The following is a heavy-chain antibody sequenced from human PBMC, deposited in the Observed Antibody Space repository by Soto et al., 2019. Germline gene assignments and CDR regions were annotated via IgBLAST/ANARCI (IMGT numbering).Heavy chain of an antibody. V-gene: IGHV4-4*08. CDR3: ASSAGHPGEFFYYNGMDV. CDR1: GASIRSYY. Sequence: SETLSLTCSVSGASIRSYYWHWIRQPPGKGLEWIGYVYTSDYTRYSSSLKSRVTISVATSKSQFYLRLNSVTAADTAVYYWASSAGHPGEFFYYNGMDVWGQGTTVTVSS. J-gene: IGHJ6*02. D-gene: IGHD3-10*01. CDR2: VYTSDYT.